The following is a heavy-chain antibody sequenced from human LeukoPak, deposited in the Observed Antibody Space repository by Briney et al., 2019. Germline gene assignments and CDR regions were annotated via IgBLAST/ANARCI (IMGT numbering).Heavy chain of an antibody. V-gene: IGHV1-18*01. CDR2: ISAYNGNT. D-gene: IGHD2-15*01. J-gene: IGHJ4*02. CDR3: ARVGGYHFDY. Sequence: ASVKVSCKASGYTFTSYGISWVRQAPGQGLEWMGWISAYNGNTNYAQKFQGRVTITRDTSASTAYMELSSLRSEDTAVYYCARVGGYHFDYWGQGTLVTVSS. CDR1: GYTFTSYG.